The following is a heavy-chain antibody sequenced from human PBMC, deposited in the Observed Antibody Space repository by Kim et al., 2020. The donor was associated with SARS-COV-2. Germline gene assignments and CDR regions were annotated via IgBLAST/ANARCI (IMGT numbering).Heavy chain of an antibody. CDR1: GYTFTSYG. Sequence: ASVKVSCKASGYTFTSYGISWVRQAPGQGLEWMGWISAYNGNTNYAQKLQGRVTMTTDTSTSTAYMELRSLRSDDTAVYYCARDGWYYGDYLLNYYYYGMDVWGQGTTVTVSS. CDR2: ISAYNGNT. D-gene: IGHD4-17*01. J-gene: IGHJ6*02. V-gene: IGHV1-18*01. CDR3: ARDGWYYGDYLLNYYYYGMDV.